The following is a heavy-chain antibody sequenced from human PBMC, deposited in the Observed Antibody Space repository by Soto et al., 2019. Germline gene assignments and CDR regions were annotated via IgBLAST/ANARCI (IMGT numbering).Heavy chain of an antibody. CDR3: ERGGYCNGAACRGAFYYFQYGMDV. J-gene: IGHJ6*02. CDR1: CGSISYYY. V-gene: IGHV4-59*01. D-gene: IGHD2-15*01. CDR2: MYYSGGS. Sequence: PYVMLCRTCTVACGSISYYYWRSIRQLPGKGXXWLGYMYYSGGSTYNPSLNIRFTISVDTSKKQFSMKLTSVNDSDTAVYHCERGGYCNGAACRGAFYYFQYGMDVWGQGTTISVPS.